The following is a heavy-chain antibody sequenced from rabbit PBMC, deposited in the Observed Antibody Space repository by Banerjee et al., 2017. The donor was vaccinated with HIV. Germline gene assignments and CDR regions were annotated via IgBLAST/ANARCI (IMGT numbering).Heavy chain of an antibody. CDR3: ARDGAGYAGYNYATRLDL. J-gene: IGHJ3*01. CDR1: VFSFSSSAY. D-gene: IGHD7-1*01. V-gene: IGHV1S40*01. CDR2: IYVGGSSTT. Sequence: QSLEESGGDLVKPGASLTLTCTASVFSFSSSAYMCWVRQAPGKGLEWIACIYVGGSSTTYYANWAKGRFTISKTSSTTVTLQMTSLTAADTATYFCARDGAGYAGYNYATRLDLWGPGTLVTVS.